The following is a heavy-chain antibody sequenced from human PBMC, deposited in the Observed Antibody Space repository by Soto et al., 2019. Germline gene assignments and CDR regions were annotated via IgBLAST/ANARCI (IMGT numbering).Heavy chain of an antibody. D-gene: IGHD4-17*01. CDR3: ASVEGHGIYGDYPRDY. V-gene: IGHV4-31*03. CDR2: IYYSGST. Sequence: QVQLQESGPGLVKPSQTLSLTCTVSGGSISSGGYYWSWIRQHPGKGLEWIGYIYYSGSTYYNPFLKSRVTLSVDTSKNQFSLKLSSVTAAATAVYYCASVEGHGIYGDYPRDYWGQGTLVTVSS. CDR1: GGSISSGGYY. J-gene: IGHJ4*02.